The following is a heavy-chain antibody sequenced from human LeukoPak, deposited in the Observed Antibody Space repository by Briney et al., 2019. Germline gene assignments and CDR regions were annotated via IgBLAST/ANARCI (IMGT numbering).Heavy chain of an antibody. V-gene: IGHV4-38-2*02. Sequence: SETLSLTCTVSRYSISSGYYWGWIRQSPGKGLEWIGSVYPSGITYYNPSLKSRVSISVDTSKNQFSLKLSSVTAADTAVYYCARGLNYYDSSGLDYWGQGTLVTVSS. CDR2: VYPSGIT. J-gene: IGHJ4*02. CDR3: ARGLNYYDSSGLDY. CDR1: RYSISSGYY. D-gene: IGHD3-22*01.